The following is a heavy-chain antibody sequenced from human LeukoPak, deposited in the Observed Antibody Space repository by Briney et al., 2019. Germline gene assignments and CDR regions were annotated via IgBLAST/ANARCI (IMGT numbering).Heavy chain of an antibody. J-gene: IGHJ6*03. D-gene: IGHD6-13*01. CDR3: ATTRIADYYMYV. V-gene: IGHV3-21*01. Sequence: GGSLRLSCAVSGFTFSSYSMNWVRQAPGKGLEWVSFISTSSIYIYYADSVKGRFTISRDNPKNSLYLQMNSLRAEDTAVYYCATTRIADYYMYVWGKGTTVTISS. CDR1: GFTFSSYS. CDR2: ISTSSIYI.